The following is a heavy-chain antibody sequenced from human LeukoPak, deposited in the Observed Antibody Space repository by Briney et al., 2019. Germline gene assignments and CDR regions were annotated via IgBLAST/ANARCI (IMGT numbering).Heavy chain of an antibody. D-gene: IGHD4-17*01. CDR3: ARDSFLYGDYVY. CDR1: GFTFSSYA. J-gene: IGHJ4*02. CDR2: ISYDGSNK. Sequence: GGSLTLFCAASGFTFSSYAMLWVRQAPGGGREGVAVISYDGSNKYYADSVQGRFTISRDNSKNTLYLQMNSLRAEDTAVYYCARDSFLYGDYVYWGQGTLVTVSS. V-gene: IGHV3-30*04.